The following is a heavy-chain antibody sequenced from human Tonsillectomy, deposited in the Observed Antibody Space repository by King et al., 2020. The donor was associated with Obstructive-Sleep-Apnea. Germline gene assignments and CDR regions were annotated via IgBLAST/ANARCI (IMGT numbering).Heavy chain of an antibody. Sequence: QLQESGPGLVKPSETLSLTCTVSGGSISSYYWSWIRQPPGKGLEWIGYIDYSGSTNYNPSLKSRVTISVDTSKNQFSLKLSSVTAADTAVYYCARESSRGYYYYYGMDVWGQGTTVTVSS. CDR3: ARESSRGYYYYYGMDV. CDR2: IDYSGST. J-gene: IGHJ6*02. CDR1: GGSISSYY. V-gene: IGHV4-59*01.